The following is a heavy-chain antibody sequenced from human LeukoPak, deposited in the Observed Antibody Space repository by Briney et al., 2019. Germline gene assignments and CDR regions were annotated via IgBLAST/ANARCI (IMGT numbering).Heavy chain of an antibody. Sequence: ASVKVSCKASGYTFTGYYMHWVRQAPGQGLEWMGWINPNSGGTNYAQKFQGRVTMTRDTSISTAYMELSRLRSDDTAVYYCARAFTYSSGYDFWGQGTVVTVSS. J-gene: IGHJ3*01. V-gene: IGHV1-2*02. CDR3: ARAFTYSSGYDF. CDR2: INPNSGGT. D-gene: IGHD5-18*01. CDR1: GYTFTGYY.